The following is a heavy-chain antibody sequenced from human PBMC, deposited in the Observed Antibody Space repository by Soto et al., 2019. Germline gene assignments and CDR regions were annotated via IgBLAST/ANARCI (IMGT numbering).Heavy chain of an antibody. D-gene: IGHD6-13*01. J-gene: IGHJ4*02. CDR1: GGSISSGGYY. CDR2: IYYSGST. V-gene: IGHV4-31*03. Sequence: PSETLSLTCTVSGGSISSGGYYWSWIRQHPGKGLEWIGYIYYSGSTYYNPSLKSRVTISVDTSKNQFSLKLSSVTAADTAVYYCARDPTPAAGVGFDYWGQGTLVTVSS. CDR3: ARDPTPAAGVGFDY.